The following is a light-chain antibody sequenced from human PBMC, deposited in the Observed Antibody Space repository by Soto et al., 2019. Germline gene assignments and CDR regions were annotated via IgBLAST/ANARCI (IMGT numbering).Light chain of an antibody. CDR2: EVS. V-gene: IGLV2-14*02. Sequence: QSVLTQPASVSGSPGQSITISCTGTSSDVGSYNLVSWYQQHPGKAPKLMIYEVSKRPSGVSNRFSGSKSGNTASLTISGLQAEDEADYYCSSYTSSSVVFGGGTQLTVL. J-gene: IGLJ2*01. CDR3: SSYTSSSVV. CDR1: SSDVGSYNL.